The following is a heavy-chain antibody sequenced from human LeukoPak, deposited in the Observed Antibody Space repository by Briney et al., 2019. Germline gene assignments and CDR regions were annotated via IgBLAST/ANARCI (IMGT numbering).Heavy chain of an antibody. CDR2: IHHSGRT. Sequence: SETLSLTCVVSGGPITNDNWWSWVRQPPGKGLEWIGEIHHSGRTNYNPSLRSRVTISVDTSKNQFSLKLSSVTAADTAVYYCARHRGFRWFDPWGQGTLVTVSS. CDR1: GGPITNDNW. V-gene: IGHV4-4*02. CDR3: ARHRGFRWFDP. J-gene: IGHJ5*02.